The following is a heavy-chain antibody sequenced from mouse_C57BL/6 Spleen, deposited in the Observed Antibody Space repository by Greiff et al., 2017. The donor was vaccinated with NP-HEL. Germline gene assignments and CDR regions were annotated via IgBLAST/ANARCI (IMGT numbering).Heavy chain of an antibody. CDR3: TRYPGSSYDYYAMDY. J-gene: IGHJ4*01. CDR1: GYTFTDYE. CDR2: IDPETGGT. Sequence: QVTLKVSGAELVRPGASVTLSCKASGYTFTDYEMHWVKQTPVHGLEWIGAIDPETGGTAYNQKFKGKAILTADKSSSTAYIELRSLTSEDSAVYYCTRYPGSSYDYYAMDYWGQGTSVTVSS. D-gene: IGHD1-1*01. V-gene: IGHV1-15*01.